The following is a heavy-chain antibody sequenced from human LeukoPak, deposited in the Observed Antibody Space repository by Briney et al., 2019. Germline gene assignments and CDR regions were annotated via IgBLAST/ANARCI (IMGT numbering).Heavy chain of an antibody. CDR1: GGSISSGSYY. CDR3: ARSWTMGYFDY. V-gene: IGHV4-61*02. D-gene: IGHD4/OR15-4a*01. CDR2: IYRSGSS. Sequence: SETLSLTCTVSGGSISSGSYYWNWIRQPAGKGLEWIGRIYRSGSSNYNPSLKSRVTVSVDTSKKQFSLKMSSVTAADTAVYYCARSWTMGYFDYWGQGTLVTVSS. J-gene: IGHJ4*02.